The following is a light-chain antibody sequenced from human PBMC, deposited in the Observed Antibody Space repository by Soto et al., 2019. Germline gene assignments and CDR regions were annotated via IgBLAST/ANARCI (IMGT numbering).Light chain of an antibody. CDR2: DAS. CDR1: QSVSSY. V-gene: IGKV3-11*01. J-gene: IGKJ4*01. CDR3: QQYNNWPSLT. Sequence: VLTQSPSTLSLSPGERATLSCRASQSVSSYLAWYQQKPGQAPRLLIYDASNRATGIPARFSGSGSGTDFTLTISSLEPEDFAVYYCQQYNNWPSLTFGGGTKVDIK.